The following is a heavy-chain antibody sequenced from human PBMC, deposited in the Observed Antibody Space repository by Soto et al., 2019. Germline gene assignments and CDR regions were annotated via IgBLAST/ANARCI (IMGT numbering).Heavy chain of an antibody. V-gene: IGHV3-33*01. D-gene: IGHD2-15*01. Sequence: GGSLRLSCAASGFTFSRYGMHWVRQAPGKGLEWVASIWYDGGNKYYADSVKGRFTVSRDNSKNMLYLQMNSLRVEDTAVFYCATDCSGDSCYSSWGQGTLVTVS. CDR2: IWYDGGNK. J-gene: IGHJ4*02. CDR3: ATDCSGDSCYSS. CDR1: GFTFSRYG.